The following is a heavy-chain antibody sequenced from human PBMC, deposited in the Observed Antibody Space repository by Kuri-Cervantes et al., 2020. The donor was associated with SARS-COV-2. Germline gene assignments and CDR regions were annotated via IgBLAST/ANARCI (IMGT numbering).Heavy chain of an antibody. Sequence: GGSLRLSCAASGFTFSSYAMSWVRQAPGKGREWVSAISGSGGSTYYADSVKGRLTISRDNSKNTLYLQMNSLRAEDTAVYYCAKSSSWYFDYWGQGTLVTVSS. V-gene: IGHV3-23*01. D-gene: IGHD6-13*01. CDR2: ISGSGGST. J-gene: IGHJ4*02. CDR3: AKSSSWYFDY. CDR1: GFTFSSYA.